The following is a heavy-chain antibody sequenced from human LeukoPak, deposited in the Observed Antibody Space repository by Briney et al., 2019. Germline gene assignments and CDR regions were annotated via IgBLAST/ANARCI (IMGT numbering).Heavy chain of an antibody. D-gene: IGHD6-13*01. J-gene: IGHJ4*02. V-gene: IGHV3-23*01. CDR1: GFTFSSYA. Sequence: GGSLRLSCAASGFTFSSYAMSWVRLAPGKGLEWVSAISGSGGSTYYADSVKGRFTISRDNSKNTLYLQMNSLRAEDTAVYYCANLSAAVINGVDYWGQGTLVTVSS. CDR2: ISGSGGST. CDR3: ANLSAAVINGVDY.